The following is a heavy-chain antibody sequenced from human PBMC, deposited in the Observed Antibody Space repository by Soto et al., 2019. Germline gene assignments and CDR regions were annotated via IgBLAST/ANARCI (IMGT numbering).Heavy chain of an antibody. J-gene: IGHJ4*02. V-gene: IGHV3-23*01. CDR2: ISGSGGST. Sequence: GGSLRLSCAASGFTFSSYAMSWVRQAPGKGLEWVSAISGSGGSTYYADSVKGRFTISRDNSKNTLYLQMNSLRAEDTAVYYCAKGLRATSACSTSFYTYFDYWGQGTLVTVSS. CDR3: AKGLRATSACSTSFYTYFDY. CDR1: GFTFSSYA. D-gene: IGHD2-2*01.